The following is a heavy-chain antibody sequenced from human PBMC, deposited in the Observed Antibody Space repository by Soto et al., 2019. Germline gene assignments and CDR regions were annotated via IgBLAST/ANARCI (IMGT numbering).Heavy chain of an antibody. Sequence: ASVKVSCKASGYTFTNHAMHWVRQAPGQRLEWMGGINADNGNTKYSQKFQVRVTIARDTSASTAYLELTSLRSEDTAVYYCARATSSSWYVFDYWGQGTLVTVSS. CDR2: INADNGNT. CDR1: GYTFTNHA. V-gene: IGHV1-3*01. D-gene: IGHD6-13*01. J-gene: IGHJ4*02. CDR3: ARATSSSWYVFDY.